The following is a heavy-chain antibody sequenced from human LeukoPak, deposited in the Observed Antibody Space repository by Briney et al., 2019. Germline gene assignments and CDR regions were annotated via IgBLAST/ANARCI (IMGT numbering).Heavy chain of an antibody. V-gene: IGHV3-48*03. J-gene: IGHJ4*02. Sequence: RSGGSLRLSCAASGFTFSSYEMNWVRQAPGKGLEWVSYISSSGSTIYYADSVKGRFTISRDNAKNSLYLQMNSLRAEDTAVYYCARDQYYDSSGFDYWGQGTLVTVPS. D-gene: IGHD3-22*01. CDR3: ARDQYYDSSGFDY. CDR2: ISSSGSTI. CDR1: GFTFSSYE.